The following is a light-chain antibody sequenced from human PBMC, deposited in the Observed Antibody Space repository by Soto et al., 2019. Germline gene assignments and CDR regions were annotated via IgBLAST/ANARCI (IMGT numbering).Light chain of an antibody. V-gene: IGKV1-33*01. CDR2: DAS. J-gene: IGKJ2*01. CDR3: QQHDGFPYI. CDR1: HDITNY. Sequence: IQMTQSPLFLSASVGDRVTITCQASHDITNYLIWYQQKPGKAPKLLIYDASMLETGVPSRFSGGGSGTHFTLTISSLPLEDVATYYCQQHDGFPYIFGPGTKLEIK.